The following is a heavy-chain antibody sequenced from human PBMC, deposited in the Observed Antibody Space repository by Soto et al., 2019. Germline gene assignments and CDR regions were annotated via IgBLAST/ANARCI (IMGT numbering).Heavy chain of an antibody. J-gene: IGHJ3*02. CDR3: ANTYYDILTGYHDAFDI. V-gene: IGHV4-39*01. CDR1: GGSISSCSYY. Sequence: PSETLSLTCTVSGGSISSCSYYWGCVRQPPGKGLECIGSVYCSGRTYYNPSLKSRVTISVDTSKNQFSLKLSSVTAADTAVYYCANTYYDILTGYHDAFDIWGQGTMVT. D-gene: IGHD3-9*01. CDR2: VYCSGRT.